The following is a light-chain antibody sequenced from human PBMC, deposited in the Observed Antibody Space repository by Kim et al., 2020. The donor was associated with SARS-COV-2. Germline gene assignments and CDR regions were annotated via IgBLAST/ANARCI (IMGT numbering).Light chain of an antibody. V-gene: IGKV3-11*01. CDR2: DAS. J-gene: IGKJ4*01. Sequence: VLTQSPATQSLSPGERAILSCRASQSVKTNLAWYQQKPGQAPRLLIDDASNRAAGIPARFSGSGSGTDFTLTISSLEPEDFAIYYWQQRNSRPLTFGGGTKVEIK. CDR3: QQRNSRPLT. CDR1: QSVKTN.